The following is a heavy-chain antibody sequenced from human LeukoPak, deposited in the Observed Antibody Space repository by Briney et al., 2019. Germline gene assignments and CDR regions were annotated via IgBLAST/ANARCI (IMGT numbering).Heavy chain of an antibody. J-gene: IGHJ3*02. CDR3: ARDRSWISDAFDI. D-gene: IGHD3-10*01. V-gene: IGHV3-21*01. Sequence: GGSLRLSCAASGFTFSSYSMNWVRQAPGKGLEWVSSISSSSSYIYYADSVKGRFTISRDNAKNSLYLQMNSLRAEDTAVYYCARDRSWISDAFDIWGQGTMVTVSS. CDR1: GFTFSSYS. CDR2: ISSSSSYI.